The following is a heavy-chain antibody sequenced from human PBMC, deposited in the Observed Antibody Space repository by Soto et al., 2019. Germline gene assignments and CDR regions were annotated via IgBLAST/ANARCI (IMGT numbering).Heavy chain of an antibody. CDR2: ISYDGSNK. CDR1: GFTFSSYA. D-gene: IGHD6-13*01. CDR3: ASPGIAAAGSPLNY. V-gene: IGHV3-30-3*01. J-gene: IGHJ4*02. Sequence: ESGGGVVPPGRSLRLSCAASGFTFSSYAMHWVRQAPGKGLEWVAVISYDGSNKYYADSVKGRFTISRDNSKNTLYLQMNSLRAEDTAVYYCASPGIAAAGSPLNYWGQGTLVTVSS.